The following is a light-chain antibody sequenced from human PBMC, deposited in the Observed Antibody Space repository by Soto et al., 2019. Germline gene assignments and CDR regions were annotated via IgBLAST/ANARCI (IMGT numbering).Light chain of an antibody. CDR1: QSVSSSY. J-gene: IGKJ4*01. CDR3: QQYGSSPLT. Sequence: EIVLTQSPGTLSLSPGERATLSCRASQSVSSSYLAWYQQKPGQAPRLLIYGASSRATGIPDRFSGSGSGTDFTLTISSQEPEDFAVYYCQQYGSSPLTFGGGTKVEIK. CDR2: GAS. V-gene: IGKV3-20*01.